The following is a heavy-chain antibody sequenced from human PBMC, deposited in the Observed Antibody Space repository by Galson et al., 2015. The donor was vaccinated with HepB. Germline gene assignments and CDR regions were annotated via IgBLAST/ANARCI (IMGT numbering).Heavy chain of an antibody. CDR2: IGYSGTYR. CDR1: GYTFTTSG. D-gene: IGHD3-3*01. CDR3: ARDASEWSRDY. V-gene: IGHV3-21*01. J-gene: IGHJ4*02. Sequence: SLRLSCAASGYTFTTSGMTWVRQAPGKGLEWVAVIGYSGTYRHYADSVKGRFAISRDNAKNSVYLQMNSLRVEDTAVYYCARDASEWSRDYWGQGTLVAVSS.